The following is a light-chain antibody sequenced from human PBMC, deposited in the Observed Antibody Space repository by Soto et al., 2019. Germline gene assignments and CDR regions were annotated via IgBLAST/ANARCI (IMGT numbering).Light chain of an antibody. V-gene: IGKV3-11*01. CDR3: QQSYSTPWT. J-gene: IGKJ1*01. CDR2: DAS. CDR1: QSVSSY. Sequence: IVLTQSRATLSLSPGARATLPCRASQSVSSYLAWYQQKPGQAPSLLTYDASNRATGIPARFSGSGSGTDFTLTISSLXPEDFATYYCQQSYSTPWTFGQGTKV.